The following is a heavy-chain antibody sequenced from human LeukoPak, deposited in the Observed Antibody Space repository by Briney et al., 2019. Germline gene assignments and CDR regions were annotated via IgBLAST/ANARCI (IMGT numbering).Heavy chain of an antibody. V-gene: IGHV4-59*01. D-gene: IGHD3-10*01. Sequence: SETLSLTCTVSGGSISSYYWSWIRQPPGKVLEWIGYIYYSESTNYNPSLKSRVTISVDTSKNQFSLKLSSVTAADRAVYYCARESSRVRGVISYWGQGTLVTVSS. CDR1: GGSISSYY. CDR2: IYYSEST. J-gene: IGHJ4*02. CDR3: ARESSRVRGVISY.